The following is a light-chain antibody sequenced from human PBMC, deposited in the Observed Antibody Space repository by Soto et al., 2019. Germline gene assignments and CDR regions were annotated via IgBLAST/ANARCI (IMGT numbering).Light chain of an antibody. J-gene: IGKJ5*01. Sequence: EIVLTQSPGTLSLSPGEGATLSCWASQSVSRYLAWYQQKPGQAPRLLIYDTSNRANGVPARFSGSGSGTDLALTISSLEPEDCAIYYCQQRQYWPPITFGQGTGLENK. CDR3: QQRQYWPPIT. V-gene: IGKV3-11*01. CDR2: DTS. CDR1: QSVSRY.